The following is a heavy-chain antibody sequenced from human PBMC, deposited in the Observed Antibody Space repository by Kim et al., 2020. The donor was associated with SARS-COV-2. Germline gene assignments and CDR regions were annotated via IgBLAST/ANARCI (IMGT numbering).Heavy chain of an antibody. Sequence: DSVKGRFTISRDNAKNSLYLQMNSLRAEDTAVYYCARGGLWFGGNNWFDPWGQGTLVTVSS. V-gene: IGHV3-48*03. CDR3: ARGGLWFGGNNWFDP. J-gene: IGHJ5*02. D-gene: IGHD3-10*01.